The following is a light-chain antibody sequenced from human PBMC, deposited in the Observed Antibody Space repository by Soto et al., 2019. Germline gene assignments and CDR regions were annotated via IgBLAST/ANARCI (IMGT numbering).Light chain of an antibody. CDR3: TSWTTSTTMI. Sequence: QSALTQPASVSGSPGQSITISGTGTSSDIGAYKFVSWYQQHPGKAPKLMLYDVNIRPSGVSNRFSGSKSGNTASLTISGLQAEDEADYYCTSWTTSTTMIFGGGTKVTVL. CDR2: DVN. V-gene: IGLV2-14*03. J-gene: IGLJ2*01. CDR1: SSDIGAYKF.